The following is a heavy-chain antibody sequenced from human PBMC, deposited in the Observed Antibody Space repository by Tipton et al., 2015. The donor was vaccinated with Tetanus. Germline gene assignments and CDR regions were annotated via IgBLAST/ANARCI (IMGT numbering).Heavy chain of an antibody. Sequence: QSGAEVKKPGSSVKVSCKASGGTFSNYAISWVRQAPGQGLEWMGGIIPIFGTAKYAQKFQGRVTITADESTSTAYMELSSLRSEDTAVYYCARELAYDGSGRDAFDIWGQGTMVTVSS. V-gene: IGHV1-69*01. CDR1: GGTFSNYA. CDR3: ARELAYDGSGRDAFDI. D-gene: IGHD3-10*01. CDR2: IIPIFGTA. J-gene: IGHJ3*02.